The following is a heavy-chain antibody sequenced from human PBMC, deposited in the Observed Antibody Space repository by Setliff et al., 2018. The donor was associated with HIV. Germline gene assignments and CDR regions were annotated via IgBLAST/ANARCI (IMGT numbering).Heavy chain of an antibody. Sequence: SETLSLTCAVFGGSFSGYYWSWIRQPPGKGLEWIGEINHSGSTNYNPSLKSRVTISADTSKNQFSLKLSSVTAADTAVYFCARHAAAAPFRYWGQGTLVTVSS. V-gene: IGHV4-34*01. CDR3: ARHAAAAPFRY. CDR1: GGSFSGYY. D-gene: IGHD6-13*01. CDR2: INHSGST. J-gene: IGHJ4*02.